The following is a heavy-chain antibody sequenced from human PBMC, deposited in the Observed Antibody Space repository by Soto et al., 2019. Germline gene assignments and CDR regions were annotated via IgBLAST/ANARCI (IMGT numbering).Heavy chain of an antibody. CDR2: INAGNGNT. V-gene: IGHV1-3*01. Sequence: QVQLVQSGAEVKKPGASVKVSCKASGYTFTSYAMHWVRQAPGQRLEWMGWINAGNGNTRYSQKFQGRVTITRDTSASTAYMELSSLRSEDTAVYYCASAYSANVYYYYGMDVWGQGTTVTVSS. CDR3: ASAYSANVYYYYGMDV. CDR1: GYTFTSYA. D-gene: IGHD2-21*01. J-gene: IGHJ6*02.